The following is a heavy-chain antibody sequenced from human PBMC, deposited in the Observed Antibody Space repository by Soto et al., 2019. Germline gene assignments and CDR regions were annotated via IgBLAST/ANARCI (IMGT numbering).Heavy chain of an antibody. Sequence: QVQLVQSGAEVKKPGSSVKVSCKASGGTFSSYTISWVRQAPGQGLEWMGRIIPILGIANYAKKFQGRVTITADKSTSTAYTELSSLRSEDTAVYYCSRGKGIASPCCYYWGRGTLVTVSS. V-gene: IGHV1-69*02. D-gene: IGHD6-13*01. CDR2: IIPILGIA. CDR3: SRGKGIASPCCYY. J-gene: IGHJ4*02. CDR1: GGTFSSYT.